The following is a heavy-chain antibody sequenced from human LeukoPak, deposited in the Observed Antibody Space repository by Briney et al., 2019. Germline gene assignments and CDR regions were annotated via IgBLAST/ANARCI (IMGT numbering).Heavy chain of an antibody. D-gene: IGHD3-22*01. CDR3: STEPRLLLY. Sequence: AGGSLRLSCVVSGFGFSDSYMTWIRQTPGKGLEWLAYISGSGSDIYYADSVKGRFTISRDNAKNSLYLQMNSLRPDDTALYYCSTEPRLLLYWGNGTLVTVSS. J-gene: IGHJ4*01. CDR1: GFGFSDSY. CDR2: ISGSGSDI. V-gene: IGHV3-11*01.